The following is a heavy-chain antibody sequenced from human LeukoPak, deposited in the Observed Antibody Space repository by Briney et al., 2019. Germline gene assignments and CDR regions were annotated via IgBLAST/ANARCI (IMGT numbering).Heavy chain of an antibody. J-gene: IGHJ4*02. D-gene: IGHD3-10*01. CDR1: GGSISSYY. CDR3: ARGWGTAYGY. Sequence: NPSETLSLTCTVSGGSISSYYWSWIRQPPGKGLEWIGYIYYSGSTNYNPSLKSRVTISVDTSKNQFSLKLSSVTAADTAVYYCARGWGTAYGYWGQGTLVTVSS. CDR2: IYYSGST. V-gene: IGHV4-59*12.